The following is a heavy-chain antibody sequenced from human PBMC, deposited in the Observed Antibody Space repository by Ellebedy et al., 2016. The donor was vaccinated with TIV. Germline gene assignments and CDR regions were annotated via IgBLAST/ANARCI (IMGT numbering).Heavy chain of an antibody. CDR2: INAGNGNT. D-gene: IGHD3-9*01. V-gene: IGHV1-3*01. CDR3: AMGGGPHFDWLLA. CDR1: GYTFTSYA. J-gene: IGHJ5*02. Sequence: AASVKVSCKASGYTFTSYAMHWVRQAPGQRLEWMGWINAGNGNTKYSQKFQGRVTITRDTSASTAYMGLSSLRAEDTAVYYCAMGGGPHFDWLLAWGQGTLVTVCS.